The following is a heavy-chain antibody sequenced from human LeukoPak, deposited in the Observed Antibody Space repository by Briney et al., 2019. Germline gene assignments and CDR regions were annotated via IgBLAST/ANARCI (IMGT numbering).Heavy chain of an antibody. CDR2: ISWNSGSI. V-gene: IGHV3-9*03. CDR3: AKGEVATTPFAFDI. CDR1: GFTFDDYA. J-gene: IGHJ3*02. D-gene: IGHD5-24*01. Sequence: GGSLRLSRAASGFTFDDYAMHWVRQAPGKGLEWVSGISWNSGSIGYADSVKGRFTISRDNAKNSLYLQMNSLRAEDMALYYCAKGEVATTPFAFDIWGQGTMVTVSS.